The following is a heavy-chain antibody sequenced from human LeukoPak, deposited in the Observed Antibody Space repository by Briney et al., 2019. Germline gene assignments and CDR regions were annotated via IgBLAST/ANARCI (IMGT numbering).Heavy chain of an antibody. CDR1: GFTFSSYS. J-gene: IGHJ4*02. CDR3: ARDSRAQDIVVVVAEFFDY. D-gene: IGHD2-15*01. V-gene: IGHV3-21*01. Sequence: GGSLRLSCAASGFTFSSYSMNWVRQAPGKGLEWVSSISSSSSYIYYADSVKGRFTISRDNAKNSLYLQMNSLRAEDTAVYYCARDSRAQDIVVVVAEFFDYWGQGTLVTVSS. CDR2: ISSSSSYI.